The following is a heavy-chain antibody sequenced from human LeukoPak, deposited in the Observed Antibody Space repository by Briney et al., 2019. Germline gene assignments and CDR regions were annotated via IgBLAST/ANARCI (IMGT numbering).Heavy chain of an antibody. Sequence: SETLSLTCAVYGGSFSGYYWSWIRQPPGKGLEWIGEINHSGSTNYSPSLKSRVTISVDTSKNQFSLKLSSVTAADTAVYYCARGSIYATEIHWGQGTLVTVSS. CDR2: INHSGST. V-gene: IGHV4-34*01. J-gene: IGHJ4*02. CDR3: ARGSIYATEIH. CDR1: GGSFSGYY. D-gene: IGHD3-16*01.